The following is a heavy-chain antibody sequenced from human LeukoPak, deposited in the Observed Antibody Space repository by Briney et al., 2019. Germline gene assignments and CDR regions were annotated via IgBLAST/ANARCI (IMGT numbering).Heavy chain of an antibody. V-gene: IGHV3-23*01. CDR2: ISGSGGST. D-gene: IGHD4-17*01. CDR1: GFTFSSHA. Sequence: GGSLRLSCAASGFTFSSHAMSWVRQAPGKGLESVSAISGSGGSTYYADSVKGRFTISRDNSKNTLYLQMNSLRAEDTAVYYCAKDVVDYGDYWFDYWGQGTLVTVSS. CDR3: AKDVVDYGDYWFDY. J-gene: IGHJ4*02.